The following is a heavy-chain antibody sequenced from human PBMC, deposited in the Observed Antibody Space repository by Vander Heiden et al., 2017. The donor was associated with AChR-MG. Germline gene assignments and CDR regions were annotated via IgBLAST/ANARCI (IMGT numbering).Heavy chain of an antibody. CDR2: ISYDGSNK. CDR1: GFTFSSYG. J-gene: IGHJ4*02. V-gene: IGHV3-30-3*01. D-gene: IGHD2-15*01. CDR3: AREDRGYCSGGSCYGFDY. Sequence: QVQLVESGGGVVQPGRSLRLSCAASGFTFSSYGMHWVRQAPGKGLEWVAVISYDGSNKYYADSVKGRFTISRDNSKNTLYLQMNSLRAEDTAVYYCAREDRGYCSGGSCYGFDYWGQGTLVTVSS.